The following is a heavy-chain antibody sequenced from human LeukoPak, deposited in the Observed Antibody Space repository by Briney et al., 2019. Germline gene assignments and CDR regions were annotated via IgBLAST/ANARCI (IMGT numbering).Heavy chain of an antibody. D-gene: IGHD5-24*01. CDR3: ARAVEMATKVGTFDV. Sequence: GGSLRLSCAVSGFTVSSNYMSWVRQAPGEGLEWVSVIYSGGSTYYAESVKGRFTISRDISKNTLFLQMNSLRAEDTAVYYCARAVEMATKVGTFDVWGQGTMVTVSS. J-gene: IGHJ3*01. V-gene: IGHV3-66*01. CDR1: GFTVSSNY. CDR2: IYSGGST.